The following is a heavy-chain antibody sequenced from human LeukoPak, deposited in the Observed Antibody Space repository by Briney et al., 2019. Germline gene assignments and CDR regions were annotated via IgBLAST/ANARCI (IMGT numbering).Heavy chain of an antibody. CDR1: GFTFSDYY. Sequence: GGSLRLSCAASGFTFSDYYMSWIRQAPGKGLEWVSYISSSGSTIYYADSVKGRFTISRDNAKNSLYLQMNSLRAEDTAVYYCARDHSYYDFWSGYSDYWGQGTLVTVSS. CDR2: ISSSGSTI. CDR3: ARDHSYYDFWSGYSDY. J-gene: IGHJ4*02. V-gene: IGHV3-11*04. D-gene: IGHD3-3*01.